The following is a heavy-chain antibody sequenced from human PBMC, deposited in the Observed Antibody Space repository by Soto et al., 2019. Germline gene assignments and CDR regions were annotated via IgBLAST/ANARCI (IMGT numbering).Heavy chain of an antibody. CDR3: AKDRYCSGANCFNAFDI. D-gene: IGHD2-15*01. J-gene: IGHJ3*02. Sequence: GGSLRLSCAASGFTFTTYGMHWVRQAPGMRLEWVAVISHDGSNKYYADSVKGRFTISRDNSRNTLYLQVNSLRVDDTAVYYCAKDRYCSGANCFNAFDIWGQGTRGTASS. CDR1: GFTFTTYG. CDR2: ISHDGSNK. V-gene: IGHV3-30*18.